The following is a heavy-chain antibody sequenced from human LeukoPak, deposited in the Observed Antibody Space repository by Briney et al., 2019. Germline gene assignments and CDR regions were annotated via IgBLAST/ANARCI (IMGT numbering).Heavy chain of an antibody. CDR3: ARNALSGGDNWFDP. CDR1: GYTFTNYY. D-gene: IGHD3-10*01. CDR2: INPGGGNT. V-gene: IGHV1-46*01. J-gene: IGHJ5*02. Sequence: ASVKVSCKASGYTFTNYYMHWVRRAPGQGLEWMGIINPGGGNTIYAQKFQGRVTMTRDTSTSTVYMELSSLRSEDTAVYYCARNALSGGDNWFDPWGQGTLVTVSS.